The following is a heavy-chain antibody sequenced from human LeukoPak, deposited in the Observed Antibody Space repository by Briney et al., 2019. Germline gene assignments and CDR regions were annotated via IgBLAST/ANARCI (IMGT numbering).Heavy chain of an antibody. CDR3: ARDNSVGDYAWWFDP. CDR1: GYTFTSYY. V-gene: IGHV1-46*01. CDR2: INPSGGTT. J-gene: IGHJ5*02. D-gene: IGHD1-26*01. Sequence: ASVKVSCKASGYTFTSYYMHWVRQAPGQGLEWMGLINPSGGTTRYAQKFQGRVTMTRNLSTSTDYMELSSLRSDDTAVYFCARDNSVGDYAWWFDPWGQGTLVTVSS.